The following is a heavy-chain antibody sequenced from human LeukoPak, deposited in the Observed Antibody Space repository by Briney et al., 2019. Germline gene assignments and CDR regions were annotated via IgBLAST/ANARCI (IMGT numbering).Heavy chain of an antibody. Sequence: GGSLRLSCAASGFTFSDYYMSWIRQAPGKGLEWVSYISSSGSTIYYADSVKGRFTISRDNAKNSLYLQMNSLRAEDTAVYYCARDHSSSWYSLPGYWGQGTLVTVSS. J-gene: IGHJ4*02. CDR1: GFTFSDYY. V-gene: IGHV3-11*01. CDR3: ARDHSSSWYSLPGY. CDR2: ISSSGSTI. D-gene: IGHD6-13*01.